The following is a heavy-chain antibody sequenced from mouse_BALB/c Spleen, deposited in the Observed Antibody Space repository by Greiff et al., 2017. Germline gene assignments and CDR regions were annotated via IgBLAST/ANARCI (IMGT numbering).Heavy chain of an antibody. Sequence: EVQLQQSGPELVKPGASVKISCKASGYTFTDYYMNWVKQSHGKSLEWIGLVNPNNGGTSYNQKFKGKATLTVDKSSSTAYMELRSLTSEDSAVYYCARGPDYYGYVNWYFDVWGAGTTVTVSS. CDR3: ARGPDYYGYVNWYFDV. CDR2: VNPNNGGT. CDR1: GYTFTDYY. D-gene: IGHD1-2*01. V-gene: IGHV1-26*01. J-gene: IGHJ1*01.